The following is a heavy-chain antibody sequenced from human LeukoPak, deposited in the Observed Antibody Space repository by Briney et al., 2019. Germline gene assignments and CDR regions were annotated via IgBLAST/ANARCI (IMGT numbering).Heavy chain of an antibody. Sequence: PGGSLRLSCAASGFTFSDYYMSWVRQAPGKGLEWVANIRGDGSLKYYVDSVKGRFTISRDNAKNSLYLQMNSLRAEDMAIYCCARDSGGFSSVYYDAFDFWGQGTVVTVSS. V-gene: IGHV3-7*01. CDR1: GFTFSDYY. CDR2: IRGDGSLK. CDR3: ARDSGGFSSVYYDAFDF. D-gene: IGHD5/OR15-5a*01. J-gene: IGHJ3*01.